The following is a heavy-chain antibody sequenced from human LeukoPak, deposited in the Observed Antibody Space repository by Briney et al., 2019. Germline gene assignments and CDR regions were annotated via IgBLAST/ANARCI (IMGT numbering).Heavy chain of an antibody. CDR3: ARYCSSNSCNDAFDV. CDR1: GFTFSPYG. Sequence: GGSLRLSCEASGFTFSPYGMTWVRQAPGKGLEWVANIKHDGGEKNYVDSAKGRLTISRDNAMNSLYLQMNSLRVEDTAVYFCARYCSSNSCNDAFDVWGQGTFVIVTS. J-gene: IGHJ3*01. V-gene: IGHV3-7*03. D-gene: IGHD2-2*01. CDR2: IKHDGGEK.